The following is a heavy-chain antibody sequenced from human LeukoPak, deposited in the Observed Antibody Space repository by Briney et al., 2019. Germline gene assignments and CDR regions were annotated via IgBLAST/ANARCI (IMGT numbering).Heavy chain of an antibody. V-gene: IGHV3-7*03. CDR2: IEGDGSER. CDR1: GSCLRSYW. J-gene: IGHJ4*02. D-gene: IGHD6-19*01. CDR3: AAGVGWLIDD. Sequence: GVTLRLSCAASGSCLRSYWMRRVRRAPGKGLEKVANIEGDGSERNYMDSVKGRFTISRDNSKNSLHLQMNSLRAGDMAVYYCAAGVGWLIDDWGQGTLVTVSS.